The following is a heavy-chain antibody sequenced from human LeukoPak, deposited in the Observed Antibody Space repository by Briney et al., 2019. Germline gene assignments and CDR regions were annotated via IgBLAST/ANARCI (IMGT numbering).Heavy chain of an antibody. Sequence: PGGSLRLSCQASGFTFRSYAMGWVRQVPGKGLEWVSGISGSGENTYYADSVKGRFTISRDNSKNTLYLQMNSLRAEDTAIYYCAKCMGATYYYYYMDVWGKGITVTVSS. V-gene: IGHV3-23*01. CDR3: AKCMGATYYYYYMDV. CDR2: ISGSGENT. CDR1: GFTFRSYA. D-gene: IGHD1-26*01. J-gene: IGHJ6*03.